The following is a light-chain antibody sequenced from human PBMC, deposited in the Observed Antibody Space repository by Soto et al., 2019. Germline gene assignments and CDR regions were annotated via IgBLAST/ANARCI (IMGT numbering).Light chain of an antibody. CDR2: GAS. CDR3: QQYGRSPPFT. J-gene: IGKJ2*01. CDR1: QSVSSSY. Sequence: ELVLMQSPGTLSLSQGERATLSCRASQSVSSSYLAWYQQKPGQAPRLLIYGASNRATGIPDRFSGSGSGTDFTLTISRLEPEDFAVYFCQQYGRSPPFTFGQGTKVDIK. V-gene: IGKV3-20*01.